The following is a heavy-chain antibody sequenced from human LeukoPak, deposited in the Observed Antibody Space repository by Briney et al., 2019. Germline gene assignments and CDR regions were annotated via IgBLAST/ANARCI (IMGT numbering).Heavy chain of an antibody. CDR1: GFTFSSHW. V-gene: IGHV3-74*01. D-gene: IGHD6-13*01. CDR3: ARVLIAATGGDY. J-gene: IGHJ4*02. CDR2: INTDGSTT. Sequence: GGSLRLSCAASGFTFSSHWMHWVRQAPGKGLVWVSRINTDGSTTSYADSVKGRFTISRDNAKNTVYLQMNSLRADDTAVYYCARVLIAATGGDYWGQGTLVTVLS.